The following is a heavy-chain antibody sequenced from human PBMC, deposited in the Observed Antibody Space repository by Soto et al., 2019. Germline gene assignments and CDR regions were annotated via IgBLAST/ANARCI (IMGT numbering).Heavy chain of an antibody. Sequence: GGSLRLSCAASGFTFSSYSMNWVRQAPGKGLEWVSSISSSSSYIYYADSVKGRFTISRDNAKNSLYLQMNSLRAEDTAVYYCARVERAYCGGDCYDYWGQGTLVTVSS. CDR3: ARVERAYCGGDCYDY. J-gene: IGHJ4*02. CDR1: GFTFSSYS. D-gene: IGHD2-21*01. V-gene: IGHV3-21*01. CDR2: ISSSSSYI.